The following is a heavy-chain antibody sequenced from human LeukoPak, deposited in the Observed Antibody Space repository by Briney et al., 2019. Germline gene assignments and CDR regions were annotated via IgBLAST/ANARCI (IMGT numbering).Heavy chain of an antibody. D-gene: IGHD6-19*01. CDR1: GFTFSSYA. CDR2: ISGSGGST. CDR3: ASRAGYSSGWLDY. J-gene: IGHJ4*02. Sequence: GGSLRLSCAASGFTFSSYAMSWVRQAPGKGLEWVSAISGSGGSTYYADSVKGRFTISRDNSKNTLNLQMNSLRAEDTAVYYCASRAGYSSGWLDYWGQGTLVTVSS. V-gene: IGHV3-23*01.